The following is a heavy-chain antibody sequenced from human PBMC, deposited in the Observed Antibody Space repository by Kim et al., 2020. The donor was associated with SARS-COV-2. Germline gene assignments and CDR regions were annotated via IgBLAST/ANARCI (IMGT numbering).Heavy chain of an antibody. CDR2: IYYSGST. J-gene: IGHJ4*02. CDR3: ARRTGDTAMPHS. V-gene: IGHV4-39*01. CDR1: GGSISSSSYY. D-gene: IGHD5-18*01. Sequence: SETLSLTCTVSGGSISSSSYYWGWIRQPPGKGLEWIGSIYYSGSTYYNPSLKSRVTISVDTSKNQFSLKLSAVTAADTAVYYCARRTGDTAMPHSWGQGT.